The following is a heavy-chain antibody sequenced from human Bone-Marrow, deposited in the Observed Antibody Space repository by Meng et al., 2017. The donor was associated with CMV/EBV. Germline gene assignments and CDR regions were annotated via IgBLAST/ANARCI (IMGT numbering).Heavy chain of an antibody. CDR3: ARDAAADSSSWDFDY. CDR2: ISGSGGST. Sequence: GESLKISCAASGFTFSSYAMSWVRQAPGKGLEWVSAISGSGGSTYYADSVKGRFTISRDNSKNTLYLQMNSLRAEDTAVYYCARDAAADSSSWDFDYWGQGTLVTVSS. D-gene: IGHD6-13*01. V-gene: IGHV3-23*01. CDR1: GFTFSSYA. J-gene: IGHJ4*02.